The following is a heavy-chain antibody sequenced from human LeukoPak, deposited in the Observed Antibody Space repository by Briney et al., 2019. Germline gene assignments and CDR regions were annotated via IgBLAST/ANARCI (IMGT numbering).Heavy chain of an antibody. V-gene: IGHV3-64D*09. CDR1: GFPFSSYA. D-gene: IGHD6-6*01. Sequence: GGSLRLSCSASGFPFSSYAMHWVRQAPGKGLEYVSAISDSGGSTYYADSVKGRFNISRDNSKNTLYLQMSSLRAEDTAVYYCARDSSIAARALDYWGQGTLVTVSS. CDR2: ISDSGGST. J-gene: IGHJ4*02. CDR3: ARDSSIAARALDY.